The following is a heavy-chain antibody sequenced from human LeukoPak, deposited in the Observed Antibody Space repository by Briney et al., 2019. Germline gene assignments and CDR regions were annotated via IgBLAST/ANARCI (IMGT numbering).Heavy chain of an antibody. CDR1: GGSISSTSDY. V-gene: IGHV4-39*07. D-gene: IGHD5-18*01. J-gene: IGHJ6*03. CDR2: IYYSGST. CDR3: ARTGFTYGPLYYMTS. Sequence: SETLSLTCTVSGGSISSTSDYWDWIRQPPGKGLEWIGTIYYSGSTYYNPSLQSRVTISVDTSKNQFSLELISVTAADTAVYYCARTGFTYGPLYYMTSGAKGPRSPSP.